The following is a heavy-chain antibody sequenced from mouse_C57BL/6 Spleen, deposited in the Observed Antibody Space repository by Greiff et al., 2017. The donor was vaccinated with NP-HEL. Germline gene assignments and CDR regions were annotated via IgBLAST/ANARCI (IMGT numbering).Heavy chain of an antibody. V-gene: IGHV1-80*01. D-gene: IGHD3-2*02. CDR3: ERAGTAQANKAMDY. J-gene: IGHJ4*01. CDR2: IYPGDGDT. CDR1: GYAFSSYW. Sequence: QVQLQQPGAELVKPGASVKISCKASGYAFSSYWMNWVKQRPGKGLEWIGQIYPGDGDTNYNGKFKGKATLTADKSSSTAYQQLSSLTAEDSAVDSCERAGTAQANKAMDYGGQGTSVTVSS.